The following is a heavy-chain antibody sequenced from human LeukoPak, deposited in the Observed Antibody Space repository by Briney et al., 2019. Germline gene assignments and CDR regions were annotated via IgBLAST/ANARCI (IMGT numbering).Heavy chain of an antibody. Sequence: VGSLRLSCIASLFTLSTYWMTWVRQALGKGAEGVANMREDGSQIGYGDAVKGRFTISRDNAKNSLFLQMNRLRADDMAVYYCTRNSGWYRLDYWGQGTLVTVPS. CDR3: TRNSGWYRLDY. D-gene: IGHD6-19*01. V-gene: IGHV3-7*01. CDR2: MREDGSQI. CDR1: LFTLSTYW. J-gene: IGHJ4*02.